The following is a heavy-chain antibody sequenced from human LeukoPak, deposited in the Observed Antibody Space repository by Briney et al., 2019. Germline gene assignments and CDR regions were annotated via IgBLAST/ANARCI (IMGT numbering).Heavy chain of an antibody. Sequence: GASVKVSCKVSGYTLTELSMHWARQAPGKGLEWMGGFDPEDGETIYAQKFQGRVTMTEDTSTDTAYMELSSLRSEDTAVYYCATDPAVARPNYFDYWGQGTLVTVSS. CDR3: ATDPAVARPNYFDY. J-gene: IGHJ4*02. V-gene: IGHV1-24*01. D-gene: IGHD6-19*01. CDR2: FDPEDGET. CDR1: GYTLTELS.